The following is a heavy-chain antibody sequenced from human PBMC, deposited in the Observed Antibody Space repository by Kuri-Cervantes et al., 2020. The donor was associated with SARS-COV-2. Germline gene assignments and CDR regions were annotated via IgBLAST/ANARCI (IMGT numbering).Heavy chain of an antibody. V-gene: IGHV3-49*04. CDR1: GFTFGDYA. CDR3: TRVKLLWFGEFS. Sequence: GGSLRLSRTASGFTFGDYAMSWVRQAPGKALEWVGFIRSKAYGGTTEYAASVKGRFTISRDDSKSIAYLQMSSLKTEDTAVYYCTRVKLLWFGEFSWGQGTLVTVSS. D-gene: IGHD3-10*01. J-gene: IGHJ4*02. CDR2: IRSKAYGGTT.